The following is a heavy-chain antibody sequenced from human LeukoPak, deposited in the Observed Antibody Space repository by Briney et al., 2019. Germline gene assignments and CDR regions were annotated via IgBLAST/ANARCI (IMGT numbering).Heavy chain of an antibody. CDR3: ARTYSSSSAGAFDI. V-gene: IGHV1-69*13. Sequence: ASVKVSCKASGGTFSSYAISWVRQAPGQGLEWMGGIIPIFGTANYAQKFQGRVTITADESTSTAYMELSSLRSEDTAVYYCARTYSSSSAGAFDIWGQGTMVTVSS. D-gene: IGHD6-6*01. CDR1: GGTFSSYA. J-gene: IGHJ3*02. CDR2: IIPIFGTA.